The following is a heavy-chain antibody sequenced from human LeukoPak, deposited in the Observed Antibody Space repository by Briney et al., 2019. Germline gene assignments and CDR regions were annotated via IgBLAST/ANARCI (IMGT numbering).Heavy chain of an antibody. CDR1: GGTFISYA. CDR3: ARGGGPAATLYYFDY. CDR2: IIPIFGTA. Sequence: GASVKVSCKASGGTFISYAISWVRQAPGQGLEWMGGIIPIFGTANYAQKFQGRVTITADKSTSTAYMELSSLRSEDTAVYYCARGGGPAATLYYFDYWGQGTLVTVSS. V-gene: IGHV1-69*06. J-gene: IGHJ4*02. D-gene: IGHD2-2*01.